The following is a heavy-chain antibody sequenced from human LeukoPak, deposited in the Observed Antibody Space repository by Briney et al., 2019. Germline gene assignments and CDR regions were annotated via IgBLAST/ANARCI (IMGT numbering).Heavy chain of an antibody. CDR1: GYTFTVYY. D-gene: IGHD5-24*01. V-gene: IGHV1-2*02. CDR2: INPNSGGT. CDR3: ASFEMATINGFDY. Sequence: ASVKVSCKASGYTFTVYYMHWVRQAPGQGLEWMGWINPNSGGTNYAQKFQGRVTMTRDTSISTAYMELSRLRSDDTAVYYCASFEMATINGFDYWGQGTLVTVSS. J-gene: IGHJ4*02.